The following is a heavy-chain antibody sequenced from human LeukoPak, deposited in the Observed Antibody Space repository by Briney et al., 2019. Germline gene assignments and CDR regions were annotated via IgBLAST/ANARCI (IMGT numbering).Heavy chain of an antibody. V-gene: IGHV3-9*01. CDR2: ISWNSGII. CDR3: VKDRYFYDSGSKAN. Sequence: GGSLRLSCVASGFPFDDYGMFWVRQTPGKGLEWISGISWNSGIIAYADSVKGRFTIFRDNAKNSLYLQMNSLRVEDTAVYYCVKDRYFYDSGSKANWGQGTLVTVSS. J-gene: IGHJ4*02. CDR1: GFPFDDYG. D-gene: IGHD3-22*01.